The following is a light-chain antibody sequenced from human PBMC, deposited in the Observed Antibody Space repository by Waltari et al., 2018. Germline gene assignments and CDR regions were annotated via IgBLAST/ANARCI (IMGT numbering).Light chain of an antibody. CDR1: QSISSY. V-gene: IGKV1-39*01. J-gene: IGKJ4*01. Sequence: DIQMTQSPSSLSASVGDRVTITCRASQSISSYLNWYQQNPGKAPKLLIYAASSLQSGVPSRFSGSGSGTDFTLTISSLQPEDFVTYYCQQSYSTYPTFGGGTKVEIK. CDR3: QQSYSTYPT. CDR2: AAS.